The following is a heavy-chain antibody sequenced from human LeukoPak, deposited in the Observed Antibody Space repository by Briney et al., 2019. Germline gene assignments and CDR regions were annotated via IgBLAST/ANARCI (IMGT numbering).Heavy chain of an antibody. CDR3: AKDGSWYSSSPNWFDP. CDR2: ISGSGGST. CDR1: GFTFSSYA. V-gene: IGHV3-23*01. D-gene: IGHD6-19*01. J-gene: IGHJ5*02. Sequence: GGSLRLSCAASGFTFSSYAMSWVRQAPGKGLEWVSGISGSGGSTYYADSVKGRFTISRDNSKNTLYLQMNSLRAKGTSVYYCAKDGSWYSSSPNWFDPWGQGTLVTVSS.